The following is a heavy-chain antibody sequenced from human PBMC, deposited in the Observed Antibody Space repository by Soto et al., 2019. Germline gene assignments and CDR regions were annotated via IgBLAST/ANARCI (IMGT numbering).Heavy chain of an antibody. V-gene: IGHV5-10-1*01. J-gene: IGHJ5*02. Sequence: LGESLKISCNGSGYSFTSYWISWVRQMPGKGLEWMGRIDPSDSYTNYSPSFQGHVTISADKSISTAYLQWSSLKASDTAMYYCALKTNYYDSSGFWFDPWGQGTLVTVSS. CDR3: ALKTNYYDSSGFWFDP. D-gene: IGHD3-22*01. CDR2: IDPSDSYT. CDR1: GYSFTSYW.